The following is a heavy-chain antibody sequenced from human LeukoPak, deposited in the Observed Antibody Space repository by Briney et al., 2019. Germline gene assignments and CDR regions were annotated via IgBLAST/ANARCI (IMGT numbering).Heavy chain of an antibody. CDR1: GFIFSTNA. CDR3: AKRSSYSDSGSLPKPYYFDY. V-gene: IGHV3-23*01. CDR2: IIGSGGST. Sequence: GGSLRLSCAASGFIFSTNAMSWVRQAPGKGLEWVSSIIGSGGSTYCADSVKGRFTISRDNSKNTLYLQINSLRAEDTAVYYCAKRSSYSDSGSLPKPYYFDYWGQGTLVTVSS. D-gene: IGHD3-10*01. J-gene: IGHJ4*02.